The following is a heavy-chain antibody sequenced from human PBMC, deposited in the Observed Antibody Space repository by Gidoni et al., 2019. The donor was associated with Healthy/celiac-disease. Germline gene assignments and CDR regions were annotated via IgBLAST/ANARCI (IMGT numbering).Heavy chain of an antibody. V-gene: IGHV3-23*01. CDR2: ISGSGGST. CDR3: AKEAWGLTLLPVGETAHFDY. D-gene: IGHD7-27*01. J-gene: IGHJ4*02. CDR1: GFTFSSYA. Sequence: EVQLLESGGGLVQPGGSLRLSCAASGFTFSSYAMSWVRQAPGKGLEWVSAISGSGGSTYYADSVKGRFTISRDNSKNTLYLQMNSLRAEDTAVYYCAKEAWGLTLLPVGETAHFDYWGQGTLVTVSS.